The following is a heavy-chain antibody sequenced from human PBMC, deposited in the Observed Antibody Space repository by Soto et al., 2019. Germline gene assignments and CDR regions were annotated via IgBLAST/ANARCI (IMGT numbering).Heavy chain of an antibody. Sequence: GGPLRLSCPASSFTFTNAWMNCFRQAPGKGLEWVGRIKSKTDGGTTDYAAPVKGRFTISRDDSNNTLYLQMNSLKTEDTAVYYCTTGGRSPSHYYYYGMDVWGQGTTVTGSS. CDR1: SFTFTNAW. CDR2: IKSKTDGGTT. J-gene: IGHJ6*02. D-gene: IGHD2-15*01. CDR3: TTGGRSPSHYYYYGMDV. V-gene: IGHV3-15*07.